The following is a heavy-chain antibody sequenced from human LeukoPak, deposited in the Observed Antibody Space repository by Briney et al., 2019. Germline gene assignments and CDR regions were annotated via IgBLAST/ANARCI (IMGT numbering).Heavy chain of an antibody. CDR2: IYRGGST. CDR3: ARGLDSSGSILNWLDP. CDR1: GFTVSSNY. J-gene: IGHJ5*02. D-gene: IGHD3-22*01. Sequence: PGGSLRLSCAASGFTVSSNYMSWVRQAPGKGLEYVSVIYRGGSTYYADSVKGRFTISRDNSQNTVYLQMNSLRAEDTAVYYCARGLDSSGSILNWLDPWGQGTLVTVSS. V-gene: IGHV3-66*01.